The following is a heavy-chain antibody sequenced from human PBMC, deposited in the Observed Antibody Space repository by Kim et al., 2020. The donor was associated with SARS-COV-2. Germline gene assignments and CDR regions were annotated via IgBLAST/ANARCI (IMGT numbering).Heavy chain of an antibody. D-gene: IGHD3-10*01. CDR2: IYYSGST. V-gene: IGHV4-39*07. CDR1: GGSISSINYY. J-gene: IGHJ4*02. CDR3: ARNVGAMVRGGISETGEFDY. Sequence: SETLSLTCTVSGGSISSINYYWGWIRQPPGKGLEWIGSIYYSGSTYYNPSLKSRVTISVDTSKNQFSLKLTSVTAADTAVYYCARNVGAMVRGGISETGEFDYWGQGTLVTVSS.